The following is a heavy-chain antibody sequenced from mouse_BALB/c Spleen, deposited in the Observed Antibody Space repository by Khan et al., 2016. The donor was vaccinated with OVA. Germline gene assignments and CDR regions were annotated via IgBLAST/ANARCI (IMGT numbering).Heavy chain of an antibody. D-gene: IGHD1-2*01. Sequence: EVQLQESGPGLVKPSQSLSLTCTVTGYSITSGYGRNWIRQFPGNKLEWMGYISHSGSTNYNPSLKSRISITRDTSKNQFFLQLNSVTTEDTATYYCDRTARIRNWGQGTTLTVSS. CDR2: ISHSGST. CDR1: GYSITSGYG. J-gene: IGHJ2*01. V-gene: IGHV3-2*02. CDR3: DRTARIRN.